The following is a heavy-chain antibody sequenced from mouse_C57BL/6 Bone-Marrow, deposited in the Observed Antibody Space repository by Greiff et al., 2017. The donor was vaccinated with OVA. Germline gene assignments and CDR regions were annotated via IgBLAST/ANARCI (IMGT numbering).Heavy chain of an antibody. V-gene: IGHV1-18*01. Sequence: EVQLQQSGPELVKPGASVKIPCKASGYTFTGYNMDWVKQSPGKSLEWIGDINPDSGCTIYNQKFKGKATLTVDKSSSTAYMELRSLTSEDTASYYGARARDYGSSAGYYLDYWGQGTTLTVSS. CDR1: GYTFTGYN. CDR2: INPDSGCT. CDR3: ARARDYGSSAGYYLDY. J-gene: IGHJ2*01. D-gene: IGHD1-1*01.